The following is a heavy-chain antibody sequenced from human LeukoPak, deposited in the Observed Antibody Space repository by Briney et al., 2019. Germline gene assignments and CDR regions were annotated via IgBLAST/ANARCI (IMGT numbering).Heavy chain of an antibody. CDR3: ARRGNMSSHAFDI. J-gene: IGHJ3*02. Sequence: GGSLRLSCAASGFSFSDSYMSWIRQAPGQGLEWLSYIKSSDTSTFYADSVKGRFTVSRDNAKYSLYLQMNSLRAEDTAVYYCARRGNMSSHAFDIWGRGTVVTVSS. CDR1: GFSFSDSY. CDR2: IKSSDTST. V-gene: IGHV3-11*01. D-gene: IGHD2/OR15-2a*01.